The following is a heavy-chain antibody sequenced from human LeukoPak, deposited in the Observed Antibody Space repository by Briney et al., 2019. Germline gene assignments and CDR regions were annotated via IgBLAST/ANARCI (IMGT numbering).Heavy chain of an antibody. D-gene: IGHD3-10*01. CDR1: GFTFSSYA. J-gene: IGHJ3*02. V-gene: IGHV3-23*01. CDR2: ISGSGGST. Sequence: PGGSLRLSCAASGFTFSSYAMSWVRQAPGKGLEWVSAISGSGGSTYYADSVKGRFTISRDNSKNTLYLQMNSLRAEDTAVYYCARKNYYGSGRRAFDIWGQGTMVTVSS. CDR3: ARKNYYGSGRRAFDI.